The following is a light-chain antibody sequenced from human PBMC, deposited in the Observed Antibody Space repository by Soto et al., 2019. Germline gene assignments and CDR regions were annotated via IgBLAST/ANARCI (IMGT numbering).Light chain of an antibody. J-gene: IGKJ1*01. CDR3: QQYGSSART. V-gene: IGKV3-20*01. CDR1: QSVSSSY. Sequence: EMVLTQSPGTLSLSPGERATLSCRASQSVSSSYLAWYQQKPGQAPRLLIYGASSRATGIPDRLSGSGSGAYLTLTISRLEPEDFPLYYCQQYGSSARTFGQGTEVVIK. CDR2: GAS.